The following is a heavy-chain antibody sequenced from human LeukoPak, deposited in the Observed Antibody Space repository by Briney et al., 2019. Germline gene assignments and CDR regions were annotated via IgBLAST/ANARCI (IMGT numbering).Heavy chain of an antibody. CDR2: IYYGGGT. CDR3: ARHGYYGFYFDY. D-gene: IGHD2/OR15-2a*01. V-gene: IGHV4-59*08. CDR1: GGSISTYY. J-gene: IGHJ4*02. Sequence: SETLSLTCTGSGGSISTYYWSWIRQPPGKGLEWIGCIYYGGGTNYNPSLKSRVTIAVDTSKTRFSLKLSSVTASDTALYYCARHGYYGFYFDYWGQGSLVTVSS.